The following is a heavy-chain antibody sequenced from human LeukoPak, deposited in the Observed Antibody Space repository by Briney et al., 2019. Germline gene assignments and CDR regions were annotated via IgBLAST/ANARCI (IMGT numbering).Heavy chain of an antibody. CDR2: MYTSGST. J-gene: IGHJ4*02. D-gene: IGHD2-15*01. CDR3: ARIGYCSGGSRYGIDY. Sequence: SQTLSLTCTVSGGSISSGSYYWSWIRQPAGKGLEWIGRMYTSGSTNYNPSLKSRVTISIDTSKNQFSLKLSSVTAADTAVYYCARIGYCSGGSRYGIDYWGQGTLVTVSS. CDR1: GGSISSGSYY. V-gene: IGHV4-61*02.